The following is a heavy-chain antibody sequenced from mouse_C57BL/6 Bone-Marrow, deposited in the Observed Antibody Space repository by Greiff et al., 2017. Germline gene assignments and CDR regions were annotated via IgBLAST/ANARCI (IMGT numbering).Heavy chain of an antibody. J-gene: IGHJ2*01. CDR2: IYPGSGST. D-gene: IGHD1-1*01. V-gene: IGHV1-55*01. CDR3: ARRYGSSYNFDY. Sequence: VQLQQPGAELVKPGASVKMSCKASGYTFTSYWITWVKQRPGQGLEWIGDIYPGSGSTNYNEKFKSKATLTVDTSSSTAYMQLSSLTSEDSAVYYCARRYGSSYNFDYWGQGTTLTVSS. CDR1: GYTFTSYW.